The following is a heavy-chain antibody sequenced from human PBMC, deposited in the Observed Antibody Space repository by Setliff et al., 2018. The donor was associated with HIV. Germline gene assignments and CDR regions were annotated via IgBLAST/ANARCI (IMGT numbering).Heavy chain of an antibody. Sequence: VASVKVSCKASGSTFTSYAINWVRQAPGQGLEWMGGIIPIFSTSNYAQRFKGRVTITADESTSTAYMELYNLRSEDTAMYYCTRGRGIIGALVYWGQGTLVTVSS. CDR3: TRGRGIIGALVY. CDR2: IIPIFSTS. CDR1: GSTFTSYA. V-gene: IGHV1-69*13. J-gene: IGHJ4*02. D-gene: IGHD2-21*01.